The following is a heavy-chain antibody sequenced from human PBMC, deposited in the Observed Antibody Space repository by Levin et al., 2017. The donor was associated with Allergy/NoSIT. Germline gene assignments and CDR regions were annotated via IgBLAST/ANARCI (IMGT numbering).Heavy chain of an antibody. Sequence: SQTLSLTCAVYGGSFSGSYWSWIRQPPGKGLEWIGEINHSGSTNYNPSLKSRVTISVDTSKNQFSLKLSSVTAADTAVYYCARLRRPGPIVVVVAATPARWFDPWGQGTLVTVSS. CDR3: ARLRRPGPIVVVVAATPARWFDP. J-gene: IGHJ5*02. V-gene: IGHV4-34*01. CDR1: GGSFSGSY. CDR2: INHSGST. D-gene: IGHD2-15*01.